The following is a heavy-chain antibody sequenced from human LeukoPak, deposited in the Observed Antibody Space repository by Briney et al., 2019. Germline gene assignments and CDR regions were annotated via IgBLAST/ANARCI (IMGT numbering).Heavy chain of an antibody. CDR3: AAGDSSGYYPIYPPDY. Sequence: SVKVSCTASGGTFSSYAISWVRQAPGQGLEWMGGIIPIFGTANYAQKFQGRVTITADESTSTAYMELSSLRSEDTAVYYCAAGDSSGYYPIYPPDYWGQGTLVTVSS. CDR1: GGTFSSYA. CDR2: IIPIFGTA. J-gene: IGHJ4*02. V-gene: IGHV1-69*13. D-gene: IGHD3-22*01.